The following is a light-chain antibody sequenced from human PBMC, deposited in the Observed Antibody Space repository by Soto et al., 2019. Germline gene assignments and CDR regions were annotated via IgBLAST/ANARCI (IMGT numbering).Light chain of an antibody. Sequence: DIQMNKSPSSLSASVGHRVTITCRASQSISSYLDWYQQKPGKAPKLLIYAASSLQSGVPSRFSGSGSGTDFTLTISSLQPEDFATYYCQQYDSSPSTFGQGTKV. CDR1: QSISSY. CDR2: AAS. CDR3: QQYDSSPST. J-gene: IGKJ1*01. V-gene: IGKV1-39*01.